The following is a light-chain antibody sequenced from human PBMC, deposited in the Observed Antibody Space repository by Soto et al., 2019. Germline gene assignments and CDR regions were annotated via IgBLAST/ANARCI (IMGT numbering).Light chain of an antibody. CDR2: AAS. CDR3: QQLNSYPIT. J-gene: IGKJ5*01. CDR1: QGISSY. V-gene: IGKV1-9*01. Sequence: DIQLTQSPSFLSASVGDRVTITCRASQGISSYLAWYQQKPGKAPKLLIYAASTLQSGVPSRFSGSGSGTXXXXXXXXXXXXXXATYYCQQLNSYPITFGQGTRLEIK.